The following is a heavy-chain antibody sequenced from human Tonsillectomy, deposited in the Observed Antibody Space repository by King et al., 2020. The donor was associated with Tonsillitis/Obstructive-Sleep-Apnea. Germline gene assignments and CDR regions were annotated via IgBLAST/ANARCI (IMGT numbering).Heavy chain of an antibody. CDR3: ARDQGGYDSVFFDQ. V-gene: IGHV3-33*01. CDR2: IWYDGSNE. CDR1: GFTFSSYG. Sequence: VQLAESGGGVVQPGRSLRLSCAASGFTFSSYGMHWVRQAPGKGLEWVAVIWYDGSNEYYVDSVQGRFTISRDNSKNTLYLQMNSLRAEDTAVYYCARDQGGYDSVFFDQWGQGTLVTVSS. D-gene: IGHD5-12*01. J-gene: IGHJ4*02.